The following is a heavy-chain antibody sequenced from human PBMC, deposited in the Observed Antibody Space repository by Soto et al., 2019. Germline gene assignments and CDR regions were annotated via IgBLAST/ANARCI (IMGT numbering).Heavy chain of an antibody. Sequence: ASETLSLTCTVSGASIRSTDYYWSWIRQAPGKGLEWIGYVYYTGSTYYNPSLMSRLTISVDTSKNQFSLKLTSVTAAETDVYYCVRTAREGAVAPHWFDRWGQGTQVTVSS. CDR1: GASIRSTDYY. D-gene: IGHD2-21*02. V-gene: IGHV4-30-4*01. CDR2: VYYTGST. J-gene: IGHJ5*02. CDR3: VRTAREGAVAPHWFDR.